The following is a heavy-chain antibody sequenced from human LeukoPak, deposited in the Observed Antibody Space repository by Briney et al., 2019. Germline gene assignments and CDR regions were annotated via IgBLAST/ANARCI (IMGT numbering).Heavy chain of an antibody. J-gene: IGHJ4*02. CDR1: GGSISSSSYY. CDR3: ATKKWNYYFDS. V-gene: IGHV4-39*01. CDR2: IYYSGNT. Sequence: SEALSLTCTVSGGSISSSSYYWGWIRQPPGKGLEWIGSIYYSGNTYYNPSLKSRVTVSVDTSKNQFSLKLTSVTAADAAVYYCATKKWNYYFDSWGQGTLVTVSS. D-gene: IGHD1-7*01.